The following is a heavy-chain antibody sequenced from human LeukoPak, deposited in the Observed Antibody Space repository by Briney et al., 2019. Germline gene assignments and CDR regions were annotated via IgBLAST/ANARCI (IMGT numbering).Heavy chain of an antibody. CDR2: INPGGGST. CDR3: ARDGASNGDWFDP. V-gene: IGHV1-46*01. CDR1: GYTFTSYY. D-gene: IGHD1-26*01. J-gene: IGHJ5*02. Sequence: ESSVKVSCKASGYTFTSYYMHWVRQAPGQGLEWMGIINPGGGSTSYAQKFQGRVTMTRDTSTSTVYMELSSLRSEDTAVYYCARDGASNGDWFDPWGQGTLVTVSS.